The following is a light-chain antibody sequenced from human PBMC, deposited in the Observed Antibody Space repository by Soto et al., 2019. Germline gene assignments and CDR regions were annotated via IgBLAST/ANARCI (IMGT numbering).Light chain of an antibody. Sequence: QSVLTQPHSASGTPGQNVSISCSGGPSNIGSNSVNWLQQLPGAAPKLLIYKNDQRPSGVPDRFSASKSGTSASLAISGLQSEDEADYSCAAWDDSQMRVFGSGTKVTVL. CDR3: AAWDDSQMRV. CDR2: KND. V-gene: IGLV1-44*01. J-gene: IGLJ1*01. CDR1: PSNIGSNS.